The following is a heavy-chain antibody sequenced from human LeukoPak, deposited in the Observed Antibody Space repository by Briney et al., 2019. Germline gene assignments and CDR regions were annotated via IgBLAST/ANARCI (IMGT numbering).Heavy chain of an antibody. CDR2: IRSKAYGGTT. V-gene: IGHV3-49*04. J-gene: IGHJ4*02. CDR1: GFTFSSYG. CDR3: TREPLRYFDWTAYFDY. D-gene: IGHD3-9*01. Sequence: GGSLRLSCAASGFTFSSYGMSWVRQAPGKGLEWVGFIRSKAYGGTTEYAASVKGRFTISRDDSKSIAYLQMNSLKTEDTAVYYCTREPLRYFDWTAYFDYWGQGTLVTVSS.